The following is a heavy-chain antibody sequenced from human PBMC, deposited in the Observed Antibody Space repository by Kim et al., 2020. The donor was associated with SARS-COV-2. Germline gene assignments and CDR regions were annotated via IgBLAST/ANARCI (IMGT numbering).Heavy chain of an antibody. V-gene: IGHV3-7*05. J-gene: IGHJ5*02. CDR2: IKQDGSEK. CDR1: GFTFTNYW. CDR3: ARGYCTSTSCYGNWFDP. Sequence: GGSLRLSCAASGFTFTNYWMVWVRQAPGKGLEWVANIKQDGSEKYYVDSVKGRFTISRDNAKNSLSLQMKSLRAEDTAVYYCARGYCTSTSCYGNWFDPWGQGTQVTVSS. D-gene: IGHD2-2*01.